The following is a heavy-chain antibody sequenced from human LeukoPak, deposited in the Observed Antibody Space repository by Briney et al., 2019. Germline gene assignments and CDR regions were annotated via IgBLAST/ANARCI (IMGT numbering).Heavy chain of an antibody. Sequence: ASVKVSCKASGYTFTSYGISWVRQAPGQGLEWMAWISAYNGNTKYAQKVQGRVTMITDTSTNTAYMELRSLRSDDTAVYYCVRDGPDRRDGYDWDYWGQGTLVTVSS. V-gene: IGHV1-18*01. CDR3: VRDGPDRRDGYDWDY. CDR1: GYTFTSYG. D-gene: IGHD5-24*01. J-gene: IGHJ4*02. CDR2: ISAYNGNT.